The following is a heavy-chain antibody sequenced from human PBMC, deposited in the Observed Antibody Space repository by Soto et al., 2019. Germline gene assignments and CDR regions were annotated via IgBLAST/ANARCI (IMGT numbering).Heavy chain of an antibody. Sequence: QVQLQESGPGLVKPSETLSLTCTVSGGSVSSGSYYWSWIRQPPGKGLEWIGYIYYSGSTNYNPSLKSRVTRSVDTSKNQFSLKLSSVTAADTAVYYCARGGSYFPSPFDYWGQGTLVTVSS. CDR3: ARGGSYFPSPFDY. CDR2: IYYSGST. CDR1: GGSVSSGSYY. V-gene: IGHV4-61*01. D-gene: IGHD1-26*01. J-gene: IGHJ4*02.